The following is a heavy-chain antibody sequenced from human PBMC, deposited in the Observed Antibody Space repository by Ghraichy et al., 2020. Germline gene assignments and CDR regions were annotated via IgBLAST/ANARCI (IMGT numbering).Heavy chain of an antibody. Sequence: SETLSLTCTVSGGSISSSSYYWGWIRQPPGKGLEWIGSIYYSGSTYYNPSLKSRVTISVDTSKNQFSLKLSSVTAADTAVYYCARRRRNYDFWSGSEREIDYWGQGTLVTVSS. D-gene: IGHD3-3*01. CDR3: ARRRRNYDFWSGSEREIDY. V-gene: IGHV4-39*01. CDR2: IYYSGST. CDR1: GGSISSSSYY. J-gene: IGHJ4*02.